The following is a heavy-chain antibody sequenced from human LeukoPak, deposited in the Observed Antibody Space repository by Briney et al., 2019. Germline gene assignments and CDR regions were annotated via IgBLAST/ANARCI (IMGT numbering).Heavy chain of an antibody. Sequence: GGSLRLSCAASGFSFSKAWMSWVRQAPGKGLEWVSAISGSGGSTYYADSVKGRFTISRDNSKNTLYLQMNSLRAEDTAVYYCAKDGYGSGSHGDYWGQGTLVTVSS. CDR3: AKDGYGSGSHGDY. CDR2: ISGSGGST. J-gene: IGHJ4*02. D-gene: IGHD3-10*01. V-gene: IGHV3-23*01. CDR1: GFSFSKAW.